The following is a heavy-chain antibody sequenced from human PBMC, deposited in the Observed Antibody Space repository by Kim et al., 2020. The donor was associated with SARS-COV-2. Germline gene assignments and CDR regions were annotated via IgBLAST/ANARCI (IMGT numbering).Heavy chain of an antibody. CDR1: GGSISSSSYY. Sequence: SETLSLTCTVSGGSISSSSYYWGWIRQPPGKGLEWIGSIYYSGSTYYNPSLKSRVTISVDTSKNQFSLKLSSVTAADTAVYYCARHSIVGVTDYWGQGTLVTVSS. V-gene: IGHV4-39*01. CDR3: ARHSIVGVTDY. D-gene: IGHD1-26*01. CDR2: IYYSGST. J-gene: IGHJ4*02.